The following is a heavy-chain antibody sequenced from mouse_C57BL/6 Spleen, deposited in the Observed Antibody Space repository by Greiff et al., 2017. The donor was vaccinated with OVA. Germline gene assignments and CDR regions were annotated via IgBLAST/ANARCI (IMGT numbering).Heavy chain of an antibody. V-gene: IGHV5-17*01. CDR1: GFTFSDYG. CDR2: ISSGSSTI. D-gene: IGHD4-1*01. Sequence: EVKVEESGGGLVKPGGSLKLSCAASGFTFSDYGMHWVRQAPEKGLEWVAYISSGSSTIYYADTVKGRFTISRDNAKNTLFLQMTSLRSEDTAMYYCARELGRWFAYWGQGTLVTVSA. J-gene: IGHJ3*01. CDR3: ARELGRWFAY.